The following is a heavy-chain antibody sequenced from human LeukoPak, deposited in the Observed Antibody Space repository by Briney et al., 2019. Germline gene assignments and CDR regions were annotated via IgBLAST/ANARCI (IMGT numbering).Heavy chain of an antibody. CDR3: ARGWTTFYY. Sequence: PGGSLRLSCVASGFTFNHYAMSWVRQAPGKGLEGVASISKNSGGTMYPDSVKGRFTISRDNARKTVLVEVNSLRVEAAATYYCARGWTTFYYWGPGAMVTV. V-gene: IGHV3-23*01. CDR2: ISKNSGGT. D-gene: IGHD3-10*01. CDR1: GFTFNHYA. J-gene: IGHJ4*02.